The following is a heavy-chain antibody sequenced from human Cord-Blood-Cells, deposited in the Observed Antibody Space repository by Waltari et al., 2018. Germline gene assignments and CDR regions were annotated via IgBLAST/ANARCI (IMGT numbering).Heavy chain of an antibody. Sequence: EVQLVESGGGLVKPGGSLRLPFADSGFTFRSLSMNGVRQAPGKGLECVSSISSSSSYIYYADSVKGRFTISRDNAKNSLYLQMNSLRAEDTAVYYCARGGSSSFDYWGQGTLVTVSS. CDR2: ISSSSSYI. J-gene: IGHJ4*02. CDR3: ARGGSSSFDY. V-gene: IGHV3-21*01. D-gene: IGHD6-6*01. CDR1: GFTFRSLS.